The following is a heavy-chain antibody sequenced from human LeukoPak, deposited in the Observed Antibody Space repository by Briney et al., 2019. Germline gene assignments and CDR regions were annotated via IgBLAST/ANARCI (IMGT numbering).Heavy chain of an antibody. CDR1: GYSFTNYW. CDR2: IYPGDSDT. V-gene: IGHV5-51*01. J-gene: IGHJ5*02. Sequence: EESLKISCKGSGYSFTNYWIGWVRQMPGKGLEWMGIIYPGDSDTRYSPSFQGQVTISVDKSISTSYLQWSSLKASDTAMYYCARQGVSVGGTWFDLWGQGTLVTVSS. D-gene: IGHD6-19*01. CDR3: ARQGVSVGGTWFDL.